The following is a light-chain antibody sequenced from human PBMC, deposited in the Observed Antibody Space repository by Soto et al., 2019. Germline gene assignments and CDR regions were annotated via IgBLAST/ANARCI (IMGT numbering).Light chain of an antibody. V-gene: IGKV3-11*01. CDR3: QQRSNWPVT. J-gene: IGKJ5*01. CDR2: GAS. CDR1: QSVSSS. Sequence: EIVLTQSPATLSSSPGERATLSCRASQSVSSSLAWYQQKPGQAPRLLIYGASNRAGGIPAMFSGSESGTDFTLTISSLEPEDFAVYYCQQRSNWPVTFGQGTRLEIK.